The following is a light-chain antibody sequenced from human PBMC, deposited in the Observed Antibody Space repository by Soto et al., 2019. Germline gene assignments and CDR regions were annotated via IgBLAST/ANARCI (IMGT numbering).Light chain of an antibody. CDR2: GIS. Sequence: ELVLTQSPATLSVSPGEGATLSCRASQRVGSNFLAWYQQKPGQPPRLLIYGISTRAAGIPDRFSGSGSGTEFTLTISSLQPEDFAFYYCQQHSQWPITFGQGTRLE. J-gene: IGKJ5*01. CDR3: QQHSQWPIT. CDR1: QRVGSNF. V-gene: IGKV3D-15*01.